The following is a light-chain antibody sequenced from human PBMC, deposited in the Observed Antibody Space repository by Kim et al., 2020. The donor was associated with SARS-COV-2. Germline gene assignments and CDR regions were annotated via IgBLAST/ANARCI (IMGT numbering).Light chain of an antibody. V-gene: IGLV3-21*04. CDR1: NIGSKG. J-gene: IGLJ1*01. CDR3: QVCDTSRGHLYV. Sequence: SYELTQPPSVSVAPGKTARITCGGNNIGSKGVHWYQQKPGQAPVLVIYYDSARPSGIPERFSGSNSGNTATLTISRVEAGDEADYFCQVCDTSRGHLYVF. CDR2: YDS.